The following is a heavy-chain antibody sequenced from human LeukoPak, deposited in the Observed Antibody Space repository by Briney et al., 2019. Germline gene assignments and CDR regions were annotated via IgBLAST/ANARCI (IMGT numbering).Heavy chain of an antibody. Sequence: SSDTLSLTCALYGRSFTACYWSWIRHPPGEGVEWLGEIYHSGSINYNPSIQSRVTISVAPSKNQFSRKLSSVTSADTAMFCCVRVGAAAGYTIEYFQHWGQGTLVTVSS. CDR2: IYHSGSI. CDR1: GRSFTACY. CDR3: VRVGAAAGYTIEYFQH. D-gene: IGHD6-13*01. J-gene: IGHJ1*01. V-gene: IGHV4-34*01.